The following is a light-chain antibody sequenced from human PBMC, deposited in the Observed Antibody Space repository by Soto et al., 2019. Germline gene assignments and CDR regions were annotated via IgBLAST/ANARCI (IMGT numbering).Light chain of an antibody. Sequence: QMTQSPSTLSASIVDRVTITGRASQSISVWLAWYQQKAGKAPNLLIYKASRLESGVPSRFSGSGSGTEFALTISSLQPDDFATYYCQQYNTYSWTFGPGTKVDIK. J-gene: IGKJ1*01. CDR2: KAS. CDR3: QQYNTYSWT. V-gene: IGKV1-5*03. CDR1: QSISVW.